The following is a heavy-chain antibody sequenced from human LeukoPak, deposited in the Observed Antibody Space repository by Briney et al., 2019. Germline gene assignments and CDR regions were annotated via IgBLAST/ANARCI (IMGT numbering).Heavy chain of an antibody. CDR3: ARDSPLYYYDSSGYIVGPFAY. D-gene: IGHD3-22*01. J-gene: IGHJ4*02. V-gene: IGHV1-69*04. Sequence: GASVKVSCKASGGTFSSYAISWVRQAPGQGLGWMGRIIPILGIANYAQKFQGRVTITADKSTSTAYMELSSLRSEDTAVYYCARDSPLYYYDSSGYIVGPFAYWGQGTLVTVSS. CDR2: IIPILGIA. CDR1: GGTFSSYA.